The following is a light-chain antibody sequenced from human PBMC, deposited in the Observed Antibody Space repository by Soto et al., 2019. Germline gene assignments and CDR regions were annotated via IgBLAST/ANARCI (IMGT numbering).Light chain of an antibody. V-gene: IGKV3-15*01. J-gene: IGKJ4*01. CDR1: QSVDRH. Sequence: EIVMTQSPATLSVSPGETATLSCRASQSVDRHLAWYQQKPGQAPRLLIYGASTRPTGIPARFSGSGSGTEFNLTISSLQSEDFAIYSCQQYNHWPPLTFGGGTKVEIK. CDR3: QQYNHWPPLT. CDR2: GAS.